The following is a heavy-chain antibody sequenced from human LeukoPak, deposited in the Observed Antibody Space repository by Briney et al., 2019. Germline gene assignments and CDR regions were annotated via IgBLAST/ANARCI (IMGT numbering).Heavy chain of an antibody. D-gene: IGHD6-13*01. CDR2: ISYDGSNK. V-gene: IGHV3-30*18. CDR3: AKEYRYSSSWSYYYYGMDV. J-gene: IGHJ6*02. CDR1: GFTVSSYG. Sequence: GGSLRLSCAASGFTVSSYGMHWVRQTPGKGLEWVAVISYDGSNKYYADSVKGRFTISRDNSKNTLYLQMNSLRAEDTAVYYCAKEYRYSSSWSYYYYGMDVWGQGTTVTVSS.